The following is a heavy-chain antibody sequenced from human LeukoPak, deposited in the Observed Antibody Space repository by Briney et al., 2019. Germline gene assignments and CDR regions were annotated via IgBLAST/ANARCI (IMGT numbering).Heavy chain of an antibody. Sequence: SETLSLTCTVSGGSINTYYWGWIRQPSGKGLEWIGNIYSSGSTNYNPSLKSRVTISVDTSKNQFSLKLTSVTAADTAIYYCARAGGAPHGDYEFDFWGQEILVTVSS. CDR1: GGSINTYY. V-gene: IGHV4-59*08. CDR3: ARAGGAPHGDYEFDF. CDR2: IYSSGST. D-gene: IGHD4-17*01. J-gene: IGHJ4*02.